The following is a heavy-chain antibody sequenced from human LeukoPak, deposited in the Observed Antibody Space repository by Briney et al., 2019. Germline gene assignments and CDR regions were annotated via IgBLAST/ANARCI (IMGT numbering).Heavy chain of an antibody. J-gene: IGHJ4*02. CDR2: ISHDGSNK. Sequence: PGGSLRLSCAASGFTFSSYAMHWVRQAPGKGLEWVAVISHDGSNKYYADSVKGRFTISRDNSKNTLYLQMNSLRAEDTAVYYCARVLNVLLWFGELFPDYWGQGTLVTVSS. CDR1: GFTFSSYA. V-gene: IGHV3-30*04. CDR3: ARVLNVLLWFGELFPDY. D-gene: IGHD3-10*01.